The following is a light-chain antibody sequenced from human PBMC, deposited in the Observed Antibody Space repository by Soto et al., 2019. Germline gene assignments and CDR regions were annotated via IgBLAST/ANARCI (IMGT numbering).Light chain of an antibody. CDR3: QQYNNGPAWT. J-gene: IGKJ1*01. Sequence: EIVMTQSIARLSVSPGERAARSCRASQSFSSHLAWYQQKPGQAPRLLIYGASTRATGIPARFSGSGSGTEFTLTISSLQSEDFAVYYCQQYNNGPAWTFGQVSKVDI. CDR2: GAS. CDR1: QSFSSH. V-gene: IGKV3-15*01.